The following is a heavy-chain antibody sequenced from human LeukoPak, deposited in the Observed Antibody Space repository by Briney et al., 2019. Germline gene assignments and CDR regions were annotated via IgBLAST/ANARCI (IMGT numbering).Heavy chain of an antibody. CDR2: IYYSGGT. CDR3: ARGGWHSSSWPFDY. Sequence: SETLSLTCTVSGGSISTYYWSWVRQPPGKGLEWIGYIYYSGGTNYNPSLKSRVTISVDTSKNQFSLKLSSVTAADTAVYYCARGGWHSSSWPFDYWGQGTLVTVSS. J-gene: IGHJ4*02. V-gene: IGHV4-59*01. D-gene: IGHD6-13*01. CDR1: GGSISTYY.